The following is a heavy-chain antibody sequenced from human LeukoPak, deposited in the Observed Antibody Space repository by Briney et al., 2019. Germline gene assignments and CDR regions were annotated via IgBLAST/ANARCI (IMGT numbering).Heavy chain of an antibody. J-gene: IGHJ4*02. Sequence: SETLSLTCTVSGGSISTSSYYWGWVRQPPGKGLEWIGSIYSSGSTYYNASLQSRVTISIETSKNQNSLRLNSVTAADTAMYYCAKSGGYGLIDYWGQGTLVTVSS. D-gene: IGHD1-26*01. CDR2: IYSSGST. CDR1: GGSISTSSYY. V-gene: IGHV4-39*01. CDR3: AKSGGYGLIDY.